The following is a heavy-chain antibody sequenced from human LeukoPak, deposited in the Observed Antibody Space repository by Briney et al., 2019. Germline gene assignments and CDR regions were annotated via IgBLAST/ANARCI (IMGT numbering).Heavy chain of an antibody. J-gene: IGHJ3*02. CDR3: ARQRWYYDSSGYHDAFDI. V-gene: IGHV3-21*01. D-gene: IGHD3-22*01. CDR2: ISSSSSYI. Sequence: GGSLRLSCAASGFTFSSYSMNWARQAPGKGLEWVSSISSSSSYIYYADSVKGRFTISRDNAKNSLYLQMNSLRAEDTAVYYCARQRWYYDSSGYHDAFDIWGQGTMVTVSS. CDR1: GFTFSSYS.